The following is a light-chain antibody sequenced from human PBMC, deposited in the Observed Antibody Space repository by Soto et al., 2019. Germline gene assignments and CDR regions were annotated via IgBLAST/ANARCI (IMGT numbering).Light chain of an antibody. CDR1: QSVSRN. CDR2: GGS. V-gene: IGKV3-15*01. Sequence: EIVLTQSPVTLSVSLRERATLSCRASQSVSRNLAWYQQKPGQAPRLLIYGGSTMSDDVPTRFSGSGSVTEFNLTINSLQSEDFAVYYGQLYNNWPLYTFGQGTKLE. J-gene: IGKJ2*01. CDR3: QLYNNWPLYT.